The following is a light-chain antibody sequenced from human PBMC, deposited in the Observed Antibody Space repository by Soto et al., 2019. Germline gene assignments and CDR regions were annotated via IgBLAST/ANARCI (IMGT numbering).Light chain of an antibody. CDR1: SSNIGKNT. Sequence: QTVLTQPPSASGAPGQTVTISCSGSSSNIGKNTVNWYQQLPGTAPKLLIYSNTQRPLGVPVRFSGSKSGTSASLAISGLQSEDEADYYCAAWDDSLYVFGSGTKLTVL. CDR3: AAWDDSLYV. V-gene: IGLV1-44*01. CDR2: SNT. J-gene: IGLJ1*01.